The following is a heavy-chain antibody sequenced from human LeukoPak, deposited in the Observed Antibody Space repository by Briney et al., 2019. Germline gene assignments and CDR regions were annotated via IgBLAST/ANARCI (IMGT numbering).Heavy chain of an antibody. D-gene: IGHD5-18*01. V-gene: IGHV1-46*01. CDR1: GYTFTSYY. CDR3: ARSDTAMVWDY. CDR2: INPSGGST. J-gene: IGHJ4*02. Sequence: ASVKVSCKASGYTFTSYYMHWVRQAPGQGLEWMGIINPSGGSTSYAQKFQGRVTMTRDMSTSTVYMELSSLRAEDTAVYYCARSDTAMVWDYWGQGTLVTVSS.